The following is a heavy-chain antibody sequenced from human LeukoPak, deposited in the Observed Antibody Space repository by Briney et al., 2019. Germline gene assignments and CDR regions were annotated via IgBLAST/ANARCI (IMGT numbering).Heavy chain of an antibody. CDR3: AKGAYVGGSSGYYPI. D-gene: IGHD3-22*01. CDR1: GFTNETHS. V-gene: IGHV3-23*01. J-gene: IGHJ3*01. CDR2: ISGSGNSA. Sequence: GGSLRLSCAASGFTNETHSMTWVRQAPGKGLEWLSSISGSGNSAYYADSVKGRFTISRDKSKSTVSLQMNSLRVEGTALYYCAKGAYVGGSSGYYPIWGQGTMVTVAS.